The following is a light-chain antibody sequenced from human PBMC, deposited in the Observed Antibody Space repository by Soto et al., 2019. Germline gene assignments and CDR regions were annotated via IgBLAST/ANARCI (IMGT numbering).Light chain of an antibody. CDR3: QHYNYWPPKT. CDR2: GAY. Sequence: EIVMTQSPATLSVSPGERTTLSCRASQSVGNNLAWYQQKPGQAPRLLIYGAYTRATGIPARFSGSGSGTDFTLTISSLQSEDFAVYYCQHYNYWPPKTLGQGTKVEMK. J-gene: IGKJ1*01. V-gene: IGKV3-15*01. CDR1: QSVGNN.